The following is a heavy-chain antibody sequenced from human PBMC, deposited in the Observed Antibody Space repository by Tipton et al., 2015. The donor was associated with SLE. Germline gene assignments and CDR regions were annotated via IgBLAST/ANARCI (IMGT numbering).Heavy chain of an antibody. CDR2: VYYTGNT. CDR1: GGSFNDYY. V-gene: IGHV4-34*11. CDR3: ARDEYRYDATGYHLLGHFDF. D-gene: IGHD3-22*01. J-gene: IGHJ4*02. Sequence: TLSLTCAVYGGSFNDYYWNWIRQSPGKGLEWVGTVYYTGNTFYNPSLKSRATISVDTSKNQFSLKLSSVTAADTAVYYCARDEYRYDATGYHLLGHFDFWGQGTLVTVSS.